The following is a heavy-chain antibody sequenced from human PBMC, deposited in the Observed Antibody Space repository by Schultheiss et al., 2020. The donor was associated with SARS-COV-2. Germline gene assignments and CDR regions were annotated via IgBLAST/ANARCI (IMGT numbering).Heavy chain of an antibody. CDR3: TRDGSYHYYYYGMDV. V-gene: IGHV3-49*04. Sequence: GGSLRLSCTASGFTFGDYAMSWVRHAPGKGLEWVGFIRSKAYGGTTEYAASVKGRFTISRDDSKSIAYLQMNSLKTEDTAVYYCTRDGSYHYYYYGMDVWGQGTTVTVSS. D-gene: IGHD1-26*01. CDR2: IRSKAYGGTT. J-gene: IGHJ6*02. CDR1: GFTFGDYA.